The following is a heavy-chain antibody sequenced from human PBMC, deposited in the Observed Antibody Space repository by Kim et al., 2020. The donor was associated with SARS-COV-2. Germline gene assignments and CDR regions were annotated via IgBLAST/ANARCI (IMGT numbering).Heavy chain of an antibody. V-gene: IGHV1-3*01. D-gene: IGHD2-2*01. CDR3: ATCHSTSCYGVGYYYYGMDV. Sequence: ASVKVSCKASGYTFTSYAMHWVRQAPGQRLEWMGWINAGNGNTKYSQKFQGRVTITRDTSASTAYMELSSLRSEDTAVYYCATCHSTSCYGVGYYYYGMDVWGQGTTVTVSS. J-gene: IGHJ6*02. CDR1: GYTFTSYA. CDR2: INAGNGNT.